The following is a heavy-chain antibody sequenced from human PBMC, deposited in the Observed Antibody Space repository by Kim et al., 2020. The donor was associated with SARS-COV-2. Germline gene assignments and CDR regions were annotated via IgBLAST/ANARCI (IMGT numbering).Heavy chain of an antibody. CDR1: GFTVSSNY. Sequence: GGSLRLSCAASGFTVSSNYMSWVRQAPGKGLEWVSVIYSGGSTYYADSVKGRFTISRYNSKNTLYLQMNSLRAEDTAVYYCARDVGTGSYGRYYYYYGMDVWGQGTTVTVSS. D-gene: IGHD1-26*01. J-gene: IGHJ6*02. CDR3: ARDVGTGSYGRYYYYYGMDV. V-gene: IGHV3-53*01. CDR2: IYSGGST.